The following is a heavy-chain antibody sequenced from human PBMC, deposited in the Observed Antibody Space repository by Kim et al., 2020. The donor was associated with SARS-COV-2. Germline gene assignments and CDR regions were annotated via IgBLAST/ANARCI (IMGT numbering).Heavy chain of an antibody. CDR1: GFTFSSYA. J-gene: IGHJ6*01. D-gene: IGHD1-26*01. V-gene: IGHV3-23*03. CDR2: IYSGGSST. CDR3: AKDLADSSGSYWGYYYG. Sequence: GGSLRLSCAASGFTFSSYAMSWVRQAPGKGLEWVSVIYSGGSSTYSADSVKGLFTISRDNSKNTLYLQMNSLRAEDTAVYYCAKDLADSSGSYWGYYYG.